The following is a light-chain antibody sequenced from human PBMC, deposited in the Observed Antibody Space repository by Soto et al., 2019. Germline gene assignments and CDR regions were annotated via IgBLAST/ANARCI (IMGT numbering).Light chain of an antibody. CDR3: QQYGSSSWP. J-gene: IGKJ1*01. V-gene: IGKV3-20*01. CDR1: ESVSSSY. CDR2: GAS. Sequence: EIVLTQSPGTLSLSPGERATLSCRASESVSSSYLAWYQQKPGQAPRLLIYGASSRATGIPDRFSGSGSGTDCTHTISRLEPEDFAVYYCQQYGSSSWPFGQGTKVEIK.